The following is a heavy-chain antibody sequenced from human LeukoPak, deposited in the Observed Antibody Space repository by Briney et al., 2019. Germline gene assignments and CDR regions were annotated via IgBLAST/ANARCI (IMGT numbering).Heavy chain of an antibody. J-gene: IGHJ4*02. CDR3: AINGGGDSGYGNFDY. CDR1: GFTFSSYE. Sequence: GGSLRLSCAASGFTFSSYETNWVRQAPGKGLEWVSYISSSGSTIYYADSVKGRFTISRDNAKNSLYLQMNSLRAEDTALYYCAINGGGDSGYGNFDYWGQGTLVTVSS. D-gene: IGHD5-12*01. V-gene: IGHV3-48*03. CDR2: ISSSGSTI.